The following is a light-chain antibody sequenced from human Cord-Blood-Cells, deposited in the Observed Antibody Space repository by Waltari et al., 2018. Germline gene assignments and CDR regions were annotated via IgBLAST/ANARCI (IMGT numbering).Light chain of an antibody. CDR2: GAS. CDR3: QQYNNWPPYT. J-gene: IGKJ2*01. Sequence: EIVMTQSPATLSVSPGERATLSCRASQSFSSNLAWYQRKPGQAPSLLIYGASTRATGIPARFSGSGSGTEFTLTISSLQSEDFAVYYCQQYNNWPPYTFGQGTKLEIK. CDR1: QSFSSN. V-gene: IGKV3-15*01.